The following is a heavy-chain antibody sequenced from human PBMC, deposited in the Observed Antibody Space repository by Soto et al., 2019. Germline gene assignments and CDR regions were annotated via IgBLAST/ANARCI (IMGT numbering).Heavy chain of an antibody. J-gene: IGHJ4*02. CDR3: ARGTYCGSDCYGTLDY. CDR1: GASISDYF. D-gene: IGHD2-21*02. V-gene: IGHV4-59*01. Sequence: SETLSLTCTVAGASISDYFWTWIRQPPGKGLEWIGYFYYGETTNKKSSLNSRFTVSVDTSKSQFSLKVTSVTTADTAVYYCARGTYCGSDCYGTLDYLGQGKMVT. CDR2: FYYGETT.